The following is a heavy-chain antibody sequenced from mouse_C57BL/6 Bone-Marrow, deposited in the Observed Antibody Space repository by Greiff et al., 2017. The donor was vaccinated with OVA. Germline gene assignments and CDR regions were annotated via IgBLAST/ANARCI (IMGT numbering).Heavy chain of an antibody. CDR3: ARSFAY. CDR2: IIPGSGGT. V-gene: IGHV1-54*01. CDR1: GYAFTNYL. Sequence: VQLQQSGAELVRPWTSVKVSCKASGYAFTNYLIEWVKQRPGQGLEWIGVIIPGSGGTNYNEKFKGKATLTADKSSSTAYMQLSSLTSEDSAVYFCARSFAYWGQGTLVTVSA. J-gene: IGHJ3*01.